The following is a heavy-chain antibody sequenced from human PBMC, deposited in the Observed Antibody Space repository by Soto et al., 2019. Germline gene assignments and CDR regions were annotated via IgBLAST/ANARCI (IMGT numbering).Heavy chain of an antibody. D-gene: IGHD1-20*01. Sequence: GGSLRLSCAASGFTFSSYGMHWVRQAPGKGLEWVAVIWYDGSKTYYADSVKGRFTISGDNSKNTLYLQMNSLRAEDTAVYYCARESYNRAFDIWGQGTMVTVSS. CDR2: IWYDGSKT. V-gene: IGHV3-33*01. J-gene: IGHJ3*02. CDR3: ARESYNRAFDI. CDR1: GFTFSSYG.